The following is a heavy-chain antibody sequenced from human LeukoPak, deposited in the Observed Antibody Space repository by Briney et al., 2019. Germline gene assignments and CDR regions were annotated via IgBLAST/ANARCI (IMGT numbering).Heavy chain of an antibody. D-gene: IGHD6-13*01. CDR2: IKQDGSVK. CDR3: ARPGIAATWGAFDI. V-gene: IGHV3-7*01. CDR1: GFTFSSYW. Sequence: GGSLRLSCAASGFTFSSYWMSWVRQAPGKGLEWVANIKQDGSVKYYVDSVKGRFTISRDNARNSLYLQMNSLRAEDTAVYYCARPGIAATWGAFDIWGQGTMVTVSS. J-gene: IGHJ3*02.